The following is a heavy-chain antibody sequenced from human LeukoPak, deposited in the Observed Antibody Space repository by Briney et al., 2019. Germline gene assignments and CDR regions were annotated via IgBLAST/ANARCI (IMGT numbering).Heavy chain of an antibody. V-gene: IGHV3-23*01. Sequence: GGSLRLSCATSGFTFSSYSMGWVRQAPGKGLEWDSSISGSGDNTYYADSVKGRFNISRDKSKNTLYLQLTSLRAEDTAVYYCGKDHMVGHTTPFDFWGQGTLVTVSS. D-gene: IGHD1-26*01. CDR3: GKDHMVGHTTPFDF. J-gene: IGHJ4*02. CDR2: ISGSGDNT. CDR1: GFTFSSYS.